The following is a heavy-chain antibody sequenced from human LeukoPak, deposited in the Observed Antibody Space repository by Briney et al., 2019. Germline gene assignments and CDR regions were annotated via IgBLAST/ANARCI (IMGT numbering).Heavy chain of an antibody. J-gene: IGHJ4*02. V-gene: IGHV3-33*01. CDR1: GFTFSSYG. Sequence: PGGSLRLSCAASGFTFSSYGMHWVRQAPGRGLEWVAVIWSDGSNRYYADSVKGRFTISRDNSKNTMYLQMNSLRAEDTAVYYCARVDSFVRGVRDWGQGTLVTVSS. D-gene: IGHD3-10*01. CDR2: IWSDGSNR. CDR3: ARVDSFVRGVRD.